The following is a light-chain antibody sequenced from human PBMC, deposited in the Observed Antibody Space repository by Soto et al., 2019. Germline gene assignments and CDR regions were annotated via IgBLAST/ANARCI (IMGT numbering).Light chain of an antibody. CDR3: LQFDISPLYT. CDR2: GAS. CDR1: HSVSTN. J-gene: IGKJ2*01. V-gene: IGKV3D-15*02. Sequence: EIVMTPSPATLSVSPGERATLSCRASHSVSTNLAWYQQIPGQAPRLLIYGASTRATGIPDRFSGSGSGTDFSLTISRLEPEDFAVYYCLQFDISPLYTFGQGTKVDIK.